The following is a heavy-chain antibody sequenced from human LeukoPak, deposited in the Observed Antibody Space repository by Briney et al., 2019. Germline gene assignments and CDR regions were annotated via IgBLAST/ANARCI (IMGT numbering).Heavy chain of an antibody. Sequence: GGSLRLSCAASGFTFSSYAMSWVRQAPGKGLEWVSAISGSGGSTYYADSVKGRFTISRDNSRNTLYLQMNSLRAEDTAVYYCAKGPSGSYSTDYWGQGTLVTVSS. CDR1: GFTFSSYA. J-gene: IGHJ4*02. CDR2: ISGSGGST. V-gene: IGHV3-23*01. CDR3: AKGPSGSYSTDY. D-gene: IGHD1-26*01.